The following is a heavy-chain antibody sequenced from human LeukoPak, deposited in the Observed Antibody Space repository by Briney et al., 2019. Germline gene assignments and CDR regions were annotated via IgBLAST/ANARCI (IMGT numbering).Heavy chain of an antibody. CDR1: GYTFTGYY. Sequence: ASVKVSCKASGYTFTGYYMHWVRQAPGQGLEWMGWINPNSGGTNYAQKFQGRVTMTRDTSISTAYMELSRLRSDDTAVYYCAREHPTIFGVATNWFDPWGQGTLVTVSS. D-gene: IGHD3-3*01. CDR3: AREHPTIFGVATNWFDP. J-gene: IGHJ5*02. V-gene: IGHV1-2*02. CDR2: INPNSGGT.